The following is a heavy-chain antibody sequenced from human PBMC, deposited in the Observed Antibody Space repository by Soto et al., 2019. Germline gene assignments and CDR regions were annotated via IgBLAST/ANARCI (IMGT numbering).Heavy chain of an antibody. V-gene: IGHV3-21*01. CDR3: AGDSEITYSSGWWDYYYYGMDV. CDR2: ISSSSSYI. D-gene: IGHD6-13*01. CDR1: GFTFSSYS. Sequence: EVQLVESGGGLVKPGGSLRLSCAASGFTFSSYSMNWVRQAPGKGLEWVSSISSSSSYIYYADSVKGRFTISRDNVKNSLYLQMNSLRAENTAVYYCAGDSEITYSSGWWDYYYYGMDVW. J-gene: IGHJ6*01.